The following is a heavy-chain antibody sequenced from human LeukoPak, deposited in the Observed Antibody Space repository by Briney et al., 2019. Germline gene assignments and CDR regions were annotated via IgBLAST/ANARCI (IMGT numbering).Heavy chain of an antibody. D-gene: IGHD2-15*01. CDR3: ARDRDDGGSGG. V-gene: IGHV1-69*04. Sequence: SSVKVSCKASGGTFSSYAISWVRPAPGQGLEWMGRIIPILGIANYAQKFQGRVTITADKSTSTAYMELSSLRSEDTAVYYCARDRDDGGSGGWGQGTLGTVSS. CDR1: GGTFSSYA. J-gene: IGHJ4*02. CDR2: IIPILGIA.